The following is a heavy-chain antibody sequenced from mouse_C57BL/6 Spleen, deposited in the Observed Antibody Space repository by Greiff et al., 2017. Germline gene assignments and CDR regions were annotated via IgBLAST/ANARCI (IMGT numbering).Heavy chain of an antibody. Sequence: QVQLQQPGAELVKPGASVKVSCKASGYTFTSYWMHWVKQRPGQGLEWIGRIHPSDSDTNYNQKFKGKATLTVDKSSSTAYMQLSSLTSEDSAVYYCAIKEDYGSSYAMDYWGQGTSVTVSS. J-gene: IGHJ4*01. CDR1: GYTFTSYW. CDR2: IHPSDSDT. V-gene: IGHV1-74*01. D-gene: IGHD1-1*01. CDR3: AIKEDYGSSYAMDY.